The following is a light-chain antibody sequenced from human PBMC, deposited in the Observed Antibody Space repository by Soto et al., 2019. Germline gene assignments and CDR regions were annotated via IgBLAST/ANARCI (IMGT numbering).Light chain of an antibody. J-gene: IGLJ2*01. CDR1: SSDVGAHNY. CDR2: DVS. CDR3: SSYTGTTTLVI. Sequence: QSALTQPASVSGSPGQSIAISCTGTSSDVGAHNYVSWYQQHPVKAPKLMIYDVSNRPSGVSTRFSGFKSGNTASLTISGLQAEDEADYYCSSYTGTTTLVIFGGGTKVTVL. V-gene: IGLV2-14*03.